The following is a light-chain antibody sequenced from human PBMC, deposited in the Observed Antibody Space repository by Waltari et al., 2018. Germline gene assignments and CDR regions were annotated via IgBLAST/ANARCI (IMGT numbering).Light chain of an antibody. V-gene: IGLV3-25*03. J-gene: IGLJ1*01. Sequence: SYELTQPPSVSVSPGQTARITCSGDALPKQYAYWYQQKPGQAPGLVIYKDSERPSGIPARFSGSSSGTTVTLTISGVQAEDEADYYCQSADSSGTPHYVFGTGTKVTVL. CDR2: KDS. CDR1: ALPKQY. CDR3: QSADSSGTPHYV.